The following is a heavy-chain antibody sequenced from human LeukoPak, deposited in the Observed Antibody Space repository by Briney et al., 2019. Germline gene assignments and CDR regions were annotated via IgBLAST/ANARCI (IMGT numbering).Heavy chain of an antibody. CDR2: ISWNSGSI. CDR3: ARDHRGIYSPFDY. Sequence: PGGSLRLSCAASGFTFDDYAMHWVRQAPGKGLEWVSGISWNSGSIGYADSVKGRFIISRDNAKNSLYLQMNSLRAEDTAVYYCARDHRGIYSPFDYWGQGTLVTVSS. CDR1: GFTFDDYA. D-gene: IGHD2-21*01. J-gene: IGHJ4*02. V-gene: IGHV3-9*01.